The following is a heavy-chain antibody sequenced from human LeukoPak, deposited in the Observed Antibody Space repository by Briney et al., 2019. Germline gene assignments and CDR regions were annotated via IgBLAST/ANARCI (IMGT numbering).Heavy chain of an antibody. V-gene: IGHV4-34*01. D-gene: IGHD3-10*01. Sequence: PSETLSLTCAVYGGSFSGYYWSWIRQPPGKGLEWIGEINHSGSTNYNPSLKSRVTISVDTSKNQFSLKLSSVTAADTAVYYCAAGEEEGWFDPWGQGTLVTVSS. CDR3: AAGEEEGWFDP. CDR1: GGSFSGYY. CDR2: INHSGST. J-gene: IGHJ5*02.